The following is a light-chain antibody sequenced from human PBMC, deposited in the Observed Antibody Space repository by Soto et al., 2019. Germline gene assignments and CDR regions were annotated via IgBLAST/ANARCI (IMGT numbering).Light chain of an antibody. CDR2: DAS. V-gene: IGKV3-20*01. CDR1: QSVSSSY. J-gene: IGKJ2*01. Sequence: EIVLTQSPGTLSLSPGERATLSCRASQSVSSSYLAWYQQKPGQAPRLLIYDASSRATGIPDRFSGSGSGTDFTLTISRLEPEDLAVYYCQQYGSSSYTFGQGTKLEI. CDR3: QQYGSSSYT.